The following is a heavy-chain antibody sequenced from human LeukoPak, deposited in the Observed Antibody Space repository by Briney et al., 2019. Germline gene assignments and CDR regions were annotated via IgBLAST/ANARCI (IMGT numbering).Heavy chain of an antibody. CDR1: GGSISSYY. CDR3: ARLRYDSSGYRSSSYYFEY. D-gene: IGHD3-22*01. J-gene: IGHJ4*02. V-gene: IGHV4-59*01. Sequence: KPSETLSLTCTVSGGSISSYYWNWIRQPPRKGLEWIGYIYYSGSTNYNPSLKSRVTISVDTSKNQFSLKLSAVTAADTAVYYCARLRYDSSGYRSSSYYFEYWGQGTLVTVSS. CDR2: IYYSGST.